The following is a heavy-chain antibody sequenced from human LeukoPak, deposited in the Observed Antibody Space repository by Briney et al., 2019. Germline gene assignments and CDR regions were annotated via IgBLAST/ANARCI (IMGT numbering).Heavy chain of an antibody. CDR2: INHSGST. CDR3: ARGRALAVAGKDGWFDP. J-gene: IGHJ5*02. D-gene: IGHD6-19*01. V-gene: IGHV4-34*01. Sequence: SSETLSLTYAVYGGSFSGYYWSWIRQPPGKGLEWIGEINHSGSTNYNPSLKSRVTISVDTSKNQFSLKLSSVTAADTAVYYCARGRALAVAGKDGWFDPWGQGTLVTVSS. CDR1: GGSFSGYY.